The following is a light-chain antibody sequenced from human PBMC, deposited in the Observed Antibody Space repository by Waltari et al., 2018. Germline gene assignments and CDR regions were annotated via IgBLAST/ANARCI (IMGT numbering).Light chain of an antibody. Sequence: QSALAQPPSASGPPGQSVTISCPGTPDTIGRFNFASCYQQPPGKVPKLLLYDVTKRPSGVTDRFSGSKAGTTASLTISGLQAEDEADYYCCSYAGSFDLLFGGGTKLTVL. CDR1: PDTIGRFNF. V-gene: IGLV2-11*01. CDR3: CSYAGSFDLL. J-gene: IGLJ2*01. CDR2: DVT.